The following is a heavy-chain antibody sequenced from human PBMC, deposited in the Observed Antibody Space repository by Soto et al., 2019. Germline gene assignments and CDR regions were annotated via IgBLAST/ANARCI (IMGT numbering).Heavy chain of an antibody. D-gene: IGHD6-19*01. CDR3: AKTDHIAVGIDY. V-gene: IGHV3-30*18. CDR2: ISYDGSNK. J-gene: IGHJ4*02. CDR1: GFTFSSYG. Sequence: GGSLRLSCAASGFTFSSYGMHWVRQAPGKGLEWVAVISYDGSNKYYADSVKGRFTISRDNSKNTLYLQMNSLRAEDTAVYYCAKTDHIAVGIDYWGQGTLVTVSS.